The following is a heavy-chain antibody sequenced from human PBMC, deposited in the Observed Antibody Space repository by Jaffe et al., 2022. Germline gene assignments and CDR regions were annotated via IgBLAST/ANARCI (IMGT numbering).Heavy chain of an antibody. D-gene: IGHD3-3*01. CDR3: ARAGLFLDFWSGYYIMDSFDY. J-gene: IGHJ4*02. CDR1: GYTFTSYG. V-gene: IGHV1-18*01. Sequence: QVQLVQSGAEVKKPGASVKVSCKASGYTFTSYGISWVRQAPGQGLEWMGWISAYNGNTNYAQKLQGRVTMTTDTSTSTAYMELRSLRSDDTAVYYCARAGLFLDFWSGYYIMDSFDYWGQGTLVTVSS. CDR2: ISAYNGNT.